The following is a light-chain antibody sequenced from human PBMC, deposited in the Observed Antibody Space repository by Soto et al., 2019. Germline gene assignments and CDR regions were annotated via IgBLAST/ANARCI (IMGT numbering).Light chain of an antibody. V-gene: IGKV1-9*01. CDR1: QGISSY. J-gene: IGKJ5*01. CDR3: QQRNSYPIT. Sequence: DIQLTQSPSFLSASVGDGITITCRASQGISSYLAWYQQKPGKAPKLLIHTASTLQSGVPSRFSGSGAGTEFTLTISSLQPEDFAPYYCQQRNSYPITFGQGTRLEIK. CDR2: TAS.